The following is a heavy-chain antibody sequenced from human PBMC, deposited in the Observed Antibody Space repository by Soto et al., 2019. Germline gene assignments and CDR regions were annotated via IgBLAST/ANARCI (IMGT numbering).Heavy chain of an antibody. J-gene: IGHJ5*02. V-gene: IGHV3-48*03. CDR3: ARRQWLVQNWFDP. D-gene: IGHD6-19*01. Sequence: GGSLRLSCAASGFTFSSYEMNWVRQAPGKGLEWVSYISSSGSTIYYADSVKGRFTISRDNAKNSLYLQMNSLRAEDTAVYYCARRQWLVQNWFDPWGQGTLVTVSS. CDR2: ISSSGSTI. CDR1: GFTFSSYE.